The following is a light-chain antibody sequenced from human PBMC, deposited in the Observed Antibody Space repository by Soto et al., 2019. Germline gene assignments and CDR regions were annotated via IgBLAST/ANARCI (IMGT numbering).Light chain of an antibody. V-gene: IGLV1-47*01. CDR2: RNN. CDR1: STNIGSNY. Sequence: QSVLTHPPSPSGTPGQRVTISCSGSSTNIGSNYVYWYQQLPGTAPKLLIYRNNQRPSGVPDRFSGSKSGTSASLAISGLRSEDEADYYCAAWDDSLSGQVFGTGTKVTVL. CDR3: AAWDDSLSGQV. J-gene: IGLJ1*01.